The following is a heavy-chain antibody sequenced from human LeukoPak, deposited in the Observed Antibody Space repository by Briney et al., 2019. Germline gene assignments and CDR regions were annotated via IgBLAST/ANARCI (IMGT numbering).Heavy chain of an antibody. CDR1: GFTFSTYW. J-gene: IGHJ4*02. CDR2: IDLDGSQK. Sequence: GGSLRLSCAASGFTFSTYWMSWVRQAPGKGLEWVANIDLDGSQKYYVDSVKGRFTVSRDNAENSLYLQINSLRADDTAVYYCARSDSECTVDQWRQGTLVTVFS. V-gene: IGHV3-7*01. CDR3: ARSDSECTVDQ. D-gene: IGHD2-2*01.